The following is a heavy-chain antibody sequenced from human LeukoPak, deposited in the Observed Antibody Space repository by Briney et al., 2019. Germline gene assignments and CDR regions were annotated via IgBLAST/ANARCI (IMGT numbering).Heavy chain of an antibody. CDR3: ARGLSYADY. D-gene: IGHD5-18*01. Sequence: GGSLRLSCAASGFIFSSYSMNWVRQARGKGLEWVSSISSAGSYIYYADSVKGRFTISRDNAKNSLYLQMNGLRAEDTAVYYCARGLSYADYWGHGTLVTVSS. V-gene: IGHV3-21*01. CDR1: GFIFSSYS. J-gene: IGHJ4*01. CDR2: ISSAGSYI.